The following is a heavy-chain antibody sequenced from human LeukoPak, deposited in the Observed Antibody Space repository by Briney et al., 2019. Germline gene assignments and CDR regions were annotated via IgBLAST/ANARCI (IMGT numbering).Heavy chain of an antibody. CDR1: GGSISSGNYF. V-gene: IGHV4-39*01. J-gene: IGHJ4*02. Sequence: SETLSLTCTVSGGSISSGNYFWCWIRQPPGKGLEWIGNIYYSGNIHYNPSLKSRVTISVDTSKNQFSLNLSSVTAADTAVYYCARSYYDSSGPPGYWGQGTLVTVSS. CDR2: IYYSGNI. CDR3: ARSYYDSSGPPGY. D-gene: IGHD3-22*01.